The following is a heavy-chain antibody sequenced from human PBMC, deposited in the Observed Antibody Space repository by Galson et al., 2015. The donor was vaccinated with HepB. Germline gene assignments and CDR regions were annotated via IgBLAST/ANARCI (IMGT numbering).Heavy chain of an antibody. CDR3: ARTRRRSRENDAFYI. V-gene: IGHV3-11*06. CDR1: GFTFSDYY. CDR2: ISSSSSYT. J-gene: IGHJ3*02. Sequence: SLRLSCAASGFTFSDYYMSWLRQAPGKGLEWVSYISSSSSYTNYADSVKGRFTISRDNAKNSLYLQMNSLRAEDTAVYYCARTRRRSRENDAFYIWGQGTMVTVSS.